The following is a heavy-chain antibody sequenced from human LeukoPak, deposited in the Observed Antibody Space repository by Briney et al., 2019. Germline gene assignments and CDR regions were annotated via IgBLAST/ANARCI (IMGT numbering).Heavy chain of an antibody. V-gene: IGHV4-31*11. CDR2: IYYSGST. D-gene: IGHD4-11*01. Sequence: SGPGLVKPSQTLSITCAVSGGSISSGGYYWSWIRQHPGKGLEWIGYIYYSGSTYYNPSLKSRVTISVDTSKNQFSLKLSSVTAADTAVYYCARSRGFGYSNYGSPFGYWGQGTLVTVSS. CDR3: ARSRGFGYSNYGSPFGY. CDR1: GGSISSGGYY. J-gene: IGHJ4*02.